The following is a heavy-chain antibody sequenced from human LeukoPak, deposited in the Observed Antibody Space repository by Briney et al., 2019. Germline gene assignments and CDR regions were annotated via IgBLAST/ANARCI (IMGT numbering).Heavy chain of an antibody. CDR3: AKDIEGRVSGADY. CDR2: ISSSSSYI. Sequence: GGSLRLSCAASGFTFSSYSMNWVRQAPGKGLEWVSSISSSSSYIYYADSVKGRFTISRDNAKNSLYLQMNSLRAEDTALYYCAKDIEGRVSGADYWGQGTLVTVSS. CDR1: GFTFSSYS. D-gene: IGHD3-3*01. J-gene: IGHJ4*02. V-gene: IGHV3-21*04.